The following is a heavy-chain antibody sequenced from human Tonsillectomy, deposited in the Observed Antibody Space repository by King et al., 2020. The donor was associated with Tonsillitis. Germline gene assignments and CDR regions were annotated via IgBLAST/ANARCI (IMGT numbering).Heavy chain of an antibody. CDR3: AKGGQWLDYYYYAIDV. J-gene: IGHJ6*02. D-gene: IGHD6-19*01. CDR2: ISWNSGSI. V-gene: IGHV3-9*01. Sequence: VQLVESGGGLVQPGRSLRLSCAASGFIFEDYAMHWVRQAPGKGLEWVSGISWNSGSIGYADSVKGRFTISRDNAKNSLYLQMNSLRAEDTAFYYCAKGGQWLDYYYYAIDVWGQGTTVTVSS. CDR1: GFIFEDYA.